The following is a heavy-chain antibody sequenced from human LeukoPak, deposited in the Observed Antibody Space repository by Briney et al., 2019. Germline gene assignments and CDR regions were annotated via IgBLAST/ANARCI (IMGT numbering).Heavy chain of an antibody. D-gene: IGHD1-1*01. CDR3: ARRERTCDN. V-gene: IGHV4-59*08. CDR2: IHYNGTT. CDR1: GDSHRSLY. Sequence: SDTLSLPCTVSGDSHRSLYWRWIRQPPGKGLEWIGHIHYNGTTNYIPCLKSRVTISIDTPKKQCALKLGFVPPADTALCYCARRERTCDNWGQGTVVTVPS. J-gene: IGHJ4*02.